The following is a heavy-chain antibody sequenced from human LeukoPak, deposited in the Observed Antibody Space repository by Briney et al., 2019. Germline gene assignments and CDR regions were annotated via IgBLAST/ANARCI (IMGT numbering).Heavy chain of an antibody. V-gene: IGHV3-66*01. D-gene: IGHD4/OR15-4a*01. Sequence: GGSLRLSCAASGFTFSSYAMSWVRQAPGKGLEWVSVIYSGGSTYYADSVKGRFTISRDNSKNTLYLQMNSLRAEDTAVYYCARGLTDVYGGEDWGQGTLVTVSS. J-gene: IGHJ4*02. CDR3: ARGLTDVYGGED. CDR1: GFTFSSYA. CDR2: IYSGGST.